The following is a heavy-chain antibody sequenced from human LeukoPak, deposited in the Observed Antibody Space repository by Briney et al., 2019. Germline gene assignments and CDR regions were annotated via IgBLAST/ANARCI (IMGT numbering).Heavy chain of an antibody. CDR2: IRSSGTTM. CDR1: GFTFSRNS. Sequence: GSLRLSCVASGFTFSRNSMNWVRQAPGKGLEWVSHIRSSGTTMYYADSVKGRFTISRDNAKNSLYLQMNSLRDEDTAVYYCAIIVVVPAANNWFDPWGQGTLVTVSS. V-gene: IGHV3-48*02. CDR3: AIIVVVPAANNWFDP. D-gene: IGHD2-2*01. J-gene: IGHJ5*02.